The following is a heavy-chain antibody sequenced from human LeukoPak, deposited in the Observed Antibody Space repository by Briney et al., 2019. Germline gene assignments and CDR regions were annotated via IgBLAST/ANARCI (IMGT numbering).Heavy chain of an antibody. V-gene: IGHV3-21*06. CDR2: ISSGGDSR. D-gene: IGHD5-24*01. CDR3: ARDSRDGYNFDY. Sequence: GGSLRLSCAASGFTFTSHSLGWVRQAPGKGLEWVSSISSGGDSRYYADSLRGRFTISRDNAENSLYLQINSLTAEDTAVYYCARDSRDGYNFDYWGQGTLVTVSS. CDR1: GFTFTSHS. J-gene: IGHJ4*02.